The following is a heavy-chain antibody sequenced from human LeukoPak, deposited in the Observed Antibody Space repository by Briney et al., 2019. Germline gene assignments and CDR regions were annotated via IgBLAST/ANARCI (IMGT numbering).Heavy chain of an antibody. V-gene: IGHV3-30*04. CDR2: ISYDGSNK. Sequence: PGGSLRLSCAASGFTFSSYAMHWVRQAPGKGLEWVALISYDGSNKYYADSVKGRFTISRDNSKNTLYVQMNSLRSDDTAVYYCARDGSYCSGGSCYWPYDYWGQGTLVTVSS. J-gene: IGHJ4*02. D-gene: IGHD2-15*01. CDR3: ARDGSYCSGGSCYWPYDY. CDR1: GFTFSSYA.